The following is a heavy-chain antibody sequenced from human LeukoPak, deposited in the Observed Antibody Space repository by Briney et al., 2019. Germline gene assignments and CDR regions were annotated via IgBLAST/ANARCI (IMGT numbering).Heavy chain of an antibody. J-gene: IGHJ6*02. CDR1: GFTFSDYY. CDR2: ISSSGSTI. Sequence: GGSLRLSCAASGFTFSDYYMSWIRQAPGEGLEWVSYISSSGSTIYYADSVKGRFTISRDNAKNSLYLQMNSLRAEDTAVYYCARDKITMVRGVPLSKARDGMDVWGQGTTVTVSS. D-gene: IGHD3-10*01. V-gene: IGHV3-11*01. CDR3: ARDKITMVRGVPLSKARDGMDV.